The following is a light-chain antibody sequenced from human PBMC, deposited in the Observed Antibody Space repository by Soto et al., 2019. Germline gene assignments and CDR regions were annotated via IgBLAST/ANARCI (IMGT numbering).Light chain of an antibody. V-gene: IGKV2-28*01. Sequence: DIVMTQSPLSLPVTPGEPASISCRSSQSLLHSDGYNYLDWYLQKPGRSPQLLIYLGSNRVSGVPDQFSGSGSGTDFTLKISKMEAEDVGVYYCVQALQTPVTFGQGTKVEIK. CDR1: QSLLHSDGYNY. CDR2: LGS. CDR3: VQALQTPVT. J-gene: IGKJ1*01.